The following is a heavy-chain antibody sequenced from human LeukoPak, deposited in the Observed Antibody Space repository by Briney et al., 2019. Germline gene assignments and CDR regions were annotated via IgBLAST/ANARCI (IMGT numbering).Heavy chain of an antibody. J-gene: IGHJ2*01. CDR3: AGDGDVGGFDL. CDR2: IYYSGST. D-gene: IGHD3-10*01. CDR1: GASISSYY. Sequence: SETLSLTCTVSGASISSYYWSWIRQPPGKGLEWIGYIYYSGSTSYNPSLKSRVTISVDTSNNQFSLNLSSVTAADTAVYYCAGDGDVGGFDLWGRGTLVTVSS. V-gene: IGHV4-59*01.